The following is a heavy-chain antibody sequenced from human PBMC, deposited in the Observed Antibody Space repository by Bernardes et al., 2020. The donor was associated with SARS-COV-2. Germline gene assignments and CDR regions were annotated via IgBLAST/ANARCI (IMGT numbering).Heavy chain of an antibody. D-gene: IGHD4-17*01. CDR1: GFTFRDYT. CDR3: ATEDGEWLES. Sequence: GQPLRGSCAASGFTFRDYTMHWVRQAPGKGLEWVAVILHDGSRGYYVDSVKGRFAISRDNSNNTLYLQMNNLRVEDTALYRCATEDGEWLESWGQGTLVTVSS. CDR2: ILHDGSRG. J-gene: IGHJ5*01. V-gene: IGHV3-33*01.